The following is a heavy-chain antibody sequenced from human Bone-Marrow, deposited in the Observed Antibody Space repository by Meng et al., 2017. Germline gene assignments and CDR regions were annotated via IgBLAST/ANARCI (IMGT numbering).Heavy chain of an antibody. CDR2: ISSSGSTI. D-gene: IGHD3-22*01. CDR1: GFTFSSYE. CDR3: AREEYYYDSSGRGYAFDI. V-gene: IGHV3-48*03. J-gene: IGHJ3*02. Sequence: GGSLRLSCAASGFTFSSYEMNWVRQAPGKGLEWVSYISSSGSTIYYADSVKGRFTISRDNAKNSLYLQMNSLRAEDTAVYYCAREEYYYDSSGRGYAFDIWGQGTMVTVSS.